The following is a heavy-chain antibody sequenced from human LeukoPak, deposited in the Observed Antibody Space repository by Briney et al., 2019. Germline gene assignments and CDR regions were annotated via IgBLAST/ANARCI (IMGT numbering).Heavy chain of an antibody. Sequence: GESLKISCKGSGYSFTSYWIGWVRQMPGKGLEWMGIIYPGDSDTRYSPSFQGQVTISADKSISTAYLQWSSLKASGTAMYYCARHSYYYGSGIDYWGQGTLVTVSS. J-gene: IGHJ4*02. CDR1: GYSFTSYW. CDR3: ARHSYYYGSGIDY. CDR2: IYPGDSDT. V-gene: IGHV5-51*01. D-gene: IGHD3-10*01.